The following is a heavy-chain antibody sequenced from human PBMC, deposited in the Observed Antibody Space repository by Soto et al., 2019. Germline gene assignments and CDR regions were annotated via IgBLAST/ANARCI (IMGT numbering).Heavy chain of an antibody. D-gene: IGHD1-20*01. CDR3: AKEIQRSWYY. CDR2: TYFGGST. J-gene: IGHJ4*02. Sequence: SETLSLTCTVSGGSITSSPSYWGWIRQPPGKGLEWIGSTYFGGSTYYNPSLTGRVTMTADTSVSTAYMELSGLKSDDTAVYYCAKEIQRSWYYWGQGTLVTVSS. CDR1: GGSITSSPSY. V-gene: IGHV4-39*01.